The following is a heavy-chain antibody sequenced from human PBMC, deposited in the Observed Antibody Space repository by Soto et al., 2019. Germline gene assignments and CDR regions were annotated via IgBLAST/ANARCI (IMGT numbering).Heavy chain of an antibody. Sequence: GGSLRLSCAASGFTFSTYAMSWVRQPPGKVLECVSSISCNGDTTAYTDSVKGRFTISRDNSKNTLYLQMNSLRAEDTAVYYCTGGPSTDILSGFDHWGQGTQVTVSS. D-gene: IGHD6-25*01. CDR2: ISCNGDTT. CDR3: TGGPSTDILSGFDH. V-gene: IGHV3-23*01. J-gene: IGHJ4*02. CDR1: GFTFSTYA.